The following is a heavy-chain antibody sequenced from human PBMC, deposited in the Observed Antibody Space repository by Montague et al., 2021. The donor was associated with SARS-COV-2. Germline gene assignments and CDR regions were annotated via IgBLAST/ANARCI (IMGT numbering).Heavy chain of an antibody. CDR2: IYYSGGT. D-gene: IGHD3-10*01. V-gene: IGHV4-59*08. J-gene: IGHJ4*02. Sequence: SETLSLTCTVSGGSISSYYWSWIRQPLGKGLEWIGYIYYSGGTNYNPSLKSRVTISVDTSKNQFSLKLSSVTAADTAVYYCARHKKRLWFGELLFDYWGQGTLVTVSS. CDR1: GGSISSYY. CDR3: ARHKKRLWFGELLFDY.